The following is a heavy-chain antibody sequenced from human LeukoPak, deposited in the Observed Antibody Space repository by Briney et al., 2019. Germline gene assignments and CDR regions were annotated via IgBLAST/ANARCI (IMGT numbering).Heavy chain of an antibody. CDR1: GGSLSGGYY. CDR3: ARETPPYGGNSNY. V-gene: IGHV4-30-2*01. J-gene: IGHJ4*02. Sequence: SETLSLTCTVFGGSLSGGYYWSWIRQPPGKGLEWIGYIYHSGSTYYNPSLKSRVTISVDRSKNQFSPKLSSVTAADTAVYYCARETPPYGGNSNYWGQGTLVTVSS. D-gene: IGHD4-23*01. CDR2: IYHSGST.